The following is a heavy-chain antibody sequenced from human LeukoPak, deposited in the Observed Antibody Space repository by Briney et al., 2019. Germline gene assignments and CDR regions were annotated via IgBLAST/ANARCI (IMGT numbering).Heavy chain of an antibody. V-gene: IGHV3-30-3*01. Sequence: GGSLRLSCAASGFTFSSYAMHWVRQAPGKGLEWVAVISYDGSNKYYADSVKGRFTISRDNSKNTLYLQMNSLRAEDTAVYYCARHGGYCSGGSCYPGYYYYYGMDVWGQGTTVTVSS. D-gene: IGHD2-15*01. CDR1: GFTFSSYA. CDR2: ISYDGSNK. J-gene: IGHJ6*02. CDR3: ARHGGYCSGGSCYPGYYYYYGMDV.